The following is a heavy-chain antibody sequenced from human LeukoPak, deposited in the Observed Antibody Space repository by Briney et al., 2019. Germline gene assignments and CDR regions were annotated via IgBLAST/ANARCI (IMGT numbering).Heavy chain of an antibody. CDR1: GFVFRNYF. CDR2: IKNDGSEI. Sequence: GGSLRLSCAASGFVFRNYFMSWVRQAPGKGLEWVASIKNDGSEIYYVDSVRGRYTISRDNTKNSLYLQMSSLRAEDTAVYYCVTFDYWGQGTLVTVSS. V-gene: IGHV3-7*01. CDR3: VTFDY. J-gene: IGHJ4*02.